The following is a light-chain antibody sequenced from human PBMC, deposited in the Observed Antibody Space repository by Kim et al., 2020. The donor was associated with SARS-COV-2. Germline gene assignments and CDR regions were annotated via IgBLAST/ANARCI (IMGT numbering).Light chain of an antibody. CDR1: QNIDNW. V-gene: IGKV1-5*03. Sequence: YASVGDRVTITCRASQNIDNWLAWYQQKPGRATNLLIYRASTLENGVPSRFSGSGSGTEFTLTITSLQPDDCATYYCQHYSRFPYTFGQGTKLEI. CDR3: QHYSRFPYT. CDR2: RAS. J-gene: IGKJ2*01.